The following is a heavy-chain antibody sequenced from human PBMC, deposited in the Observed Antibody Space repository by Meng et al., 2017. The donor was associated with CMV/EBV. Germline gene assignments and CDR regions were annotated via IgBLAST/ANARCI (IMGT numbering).Heavy chain of an antibody. Sequence: SETLSLTCTVSGGSISSSSYYWGWIRQPPGKGLEWIGSIYYSGSTYYNPSLKSRVTISVDTSKNQFSLKLSSVAAADTAVYYCARDVWSIFGVVIKEGGMDVWGQGTTVTVSS. CDR1: GGSISSSSYY. J-gene: IGHJ6*02. D-gene: IGHD3-3*01. CDR3: ARDVWSIFGVVIKEGGMDV. V-gene: IGHV4-39*07. CDR2: IYYSGST.